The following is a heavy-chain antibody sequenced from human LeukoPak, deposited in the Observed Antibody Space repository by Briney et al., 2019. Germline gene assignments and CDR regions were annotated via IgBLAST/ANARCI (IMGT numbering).Heavy chain of an antibody. Sequence: GESLKISCKGSGSSFTNSWIGGVRQMPGKGLEWMGIIYPGDSDTRYSPSFQGQVTISADKSISTAYLQWSSLKASDTAMYYCARFSGYYSSAFDYWGQGTLVTVFS. CDR3: ARFSGYYSSAFDY. J-gene: IGHJ4*02. CDR2: IYPGDSDT. CDR1: GSSFTNSW. V-gene: IGHV5-51*01. D-gene: IGHD3-3*01.